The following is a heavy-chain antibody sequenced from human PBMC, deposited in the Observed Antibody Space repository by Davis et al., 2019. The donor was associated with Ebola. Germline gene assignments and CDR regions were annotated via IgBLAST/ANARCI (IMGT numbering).Heavy chain of an antibody. CDR1: GFTFSSYW. CDR3: AKRWQVRYFGY. V-gene: IGHV3-23*01. CDR2: FIDSSGAT. D-gene: IGHD4-23*01. J-gene: IGHJ4*02. Sequence: PGGSLRLSCAPSGFTFSSYWMSWVRQSPGKGLEWVSSFIDSSGATYYADSVKGRFTVSRDNSKNTLYLHMNSLRVEDTAVYYCAKRWQVRYFGYWGQGTLVTVSS.